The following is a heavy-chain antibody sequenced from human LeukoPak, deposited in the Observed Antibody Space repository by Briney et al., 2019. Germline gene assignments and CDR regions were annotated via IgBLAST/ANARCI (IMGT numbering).Heavy chain of an antibody. CDR3: AREYSSGWYDY. Sequence: GGSLRLSCAASGFTFSDYYMNWIRQAPGKGLEWVSYISSSGSTIYYADSVKGRFTISRDNAKNSLFLQMNSLRAEDTAVYYCAREYSSGWYDYWGQGTLVTVSS. D-gene: IGHD6-19*01. CDR2: ISSSGSTI. V-gene: IGHV3-11*01. CDR1: GFTFSDYY. J-gene: IGHJ4*02.